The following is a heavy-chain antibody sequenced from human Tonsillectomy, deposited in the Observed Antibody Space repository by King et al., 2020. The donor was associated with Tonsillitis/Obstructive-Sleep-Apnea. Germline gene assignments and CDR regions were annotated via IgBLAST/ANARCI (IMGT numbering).Heavy chain of an antibody. CDR2: IIYSGST. CDR3: ARGGGGVVINFYYYYYYMDV. D-gene: IGHD3-3*01. J-gene: IGHJ6*03. CDR1: GGSISSYY. Sequence: QLQESGPGLVKPSETLSLTCTVSGGSISSYYWSWIRQPPGRGRGGIGYIIYSGSTNYNPSLKGRATISVDTSKNQFSLKLGFVTAADTAVYYCARGGGGVVINFYYYYYYMDVWGKGTTVTVSS. V-gene: IGHV4-59*01.